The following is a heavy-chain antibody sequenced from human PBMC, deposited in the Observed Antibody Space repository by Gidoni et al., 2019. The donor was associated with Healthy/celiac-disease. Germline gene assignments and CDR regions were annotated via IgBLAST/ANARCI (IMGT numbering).Heavy chain of an antibody. CDR2: IYYSGST. CDR1: GGSISSSSYY. CDR3: ARHLPMGIRFLEWLQMGAFDI. D-gene: IGHD3-3*01. J-gene: IGHJ3*02. V-gene: IGHV4-39*01. Sequence: QLQLQESGPGLVKPSETLSLTCTVSGGSISSSSYYWGWIRQPPGKGLEWIGSIYYSGSTYYNPSLKSRVTISVDTSKNQVSLKLSSVTAADTAVYYCARHLPMGIRFLEWLQMGAFDIWGQGTMVTVSS.